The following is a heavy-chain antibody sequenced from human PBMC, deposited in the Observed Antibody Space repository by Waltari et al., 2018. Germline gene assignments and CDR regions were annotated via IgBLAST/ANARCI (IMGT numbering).Heavy chain of an antibody. CDR3: ARITVTTPKYYFDF. CDR1: GGSVSSGSHY. J-gene: IGHJ4*02. D-gene: IGHD4-17*01. CDR2: MYYSGCP. Sequence: QVQLQESGPGLVKPSETLSLTSSVSGGSVSSGSHYWSWIRQPPGKGLEWIGFMYYSGCPNFNPSLKMRVTISGDMSKNQFSLKLTSVTASDTARYYCARITVTTPKYYFDFWGQGTLVTVSS. V-gene: IGHV4-61*01.